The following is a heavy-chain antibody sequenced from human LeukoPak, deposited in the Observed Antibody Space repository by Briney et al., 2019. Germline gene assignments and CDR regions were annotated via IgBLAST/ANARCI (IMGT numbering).Heavy chain of an antibody. J-gene: IGHJ5*02. CDR1: GYSFTTYW. CDR2: IYPGDSDT. V-gene: IGHV5-51*01. Sequence: GESLKISCKGSGYSFTTYWIGWVRQMPGKGLEWMGIIYPGDSDTRYSPSFQGQVTISADKSISTAYLQWNSLKASDTAMYYCARAGYSSGWYSNKGNWFDPWGQGTLVTVSS. CDR3: ARAGYSSGWYSNKGNWFDP. D-gene: IGHD6-19*01.